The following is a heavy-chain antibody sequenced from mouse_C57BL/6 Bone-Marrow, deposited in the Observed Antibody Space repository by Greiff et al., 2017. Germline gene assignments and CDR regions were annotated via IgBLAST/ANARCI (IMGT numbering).Heavy chain of an antibody. J-gene: IGHJ4*01. Sequence: QVQLKESGAELARPGASVKLSCKASGYTFTSYGISWVKQRTGQGLEWIGEIYPRSGNTSYNEKFKGKATLTADKSSSTAYMELRSLTSEDSAVYFCAERFWDYGAMDYWGQGTSVTVSS. CDR1: GYTFTSYG. V-gene: IGHV1-81*01. CDR3: AERFWDYGAMDY. D-gene: IGHD1-1*02. CDR2: IYPRSGNT.